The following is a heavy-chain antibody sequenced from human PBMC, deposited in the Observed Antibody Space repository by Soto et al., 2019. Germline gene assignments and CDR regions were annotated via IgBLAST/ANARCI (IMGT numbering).Heavy chain of an antibody. CDR3: ARGFTTFGVVEIDY. CDR1: GGSVSSGSYY. Sequence: SETLSLTCTVSGGSVSSGSYYWSCIRQPPGKGLEWIGYIYYSGSTNYNPSLKSRVTISVDTSKNQFSLKLSSVTAADTAVYYCARGFTTFGVVEIDYWGQGTLVTVSS. D-gene: IGHD3-3*01. CDR2: IYYSGST. J-gene: IGHJ4*02. V-gene: IGHV4-61*01.